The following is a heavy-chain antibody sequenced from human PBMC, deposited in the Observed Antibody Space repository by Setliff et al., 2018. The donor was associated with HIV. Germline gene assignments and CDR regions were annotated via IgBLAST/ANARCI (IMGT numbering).Heavy chain of an antibody. CDR2: IYHSGST. V-gene: IGHV4-38-2*01. D-gene: IGHD6-19*01. J-gene: IGHJ6*02. CDR3: ARQFTVQWLVSTYGMDV. CDR1: GYSISSGYY. Sequence: KPSETLSLTCAVSGYSISSGYYWGWIRQPPGKGLEWIGSIYHSGSTYYNPSLKGRVTISVDTSKNQFSLNLSSVTAADTAVYYCARQFTVQWLVSTYGMDVWGQGTTVTVSS.